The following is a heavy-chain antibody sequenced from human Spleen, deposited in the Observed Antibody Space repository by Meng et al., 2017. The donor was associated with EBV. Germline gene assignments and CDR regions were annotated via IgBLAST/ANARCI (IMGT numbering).Heavy chain of an antibody. D-gene: IGHD2-15*01. J-gene: IGHJ4*02. V-gene: IGHV1-69*01. Sequence: QGELGHAGEEGKKPGSSVKVSCKTSGGTFSTDAVSWVRQAPGQGLEWMGGLIPVVDAPHYARKFQDRVSIFADESTSAHYMELSSLRSDDTAVYYCASESGRGFTPDYWGQGTLVTVSS. CDR2: LIPVVDAP. CDR1: GGTFSTDA. CDR3: ASESGRGFTPDY.